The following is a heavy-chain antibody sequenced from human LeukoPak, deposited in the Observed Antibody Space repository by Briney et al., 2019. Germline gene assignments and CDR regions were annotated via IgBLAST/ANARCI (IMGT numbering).Heavy chain of an antibody. J-gene: IGHJ5*02. CDR3: ARALGYCSSTSCYPSCWFDP. V-gene: IGHV4-30-4*08. Sequence: SETLSLTCTVSGYSISSGYYWSWIRQPPGKGLEWIGYIYYSGSTYYNPSLKSRVTISVDTSKNQFSLKLSSVTAADTAVYYCARALGYCSSTSCYPSCWFDPWGQGTLVTVSS. D-gene: IGHD2-2*01. CDR2: IYYSGST. CDR1: GYSISSGYY.